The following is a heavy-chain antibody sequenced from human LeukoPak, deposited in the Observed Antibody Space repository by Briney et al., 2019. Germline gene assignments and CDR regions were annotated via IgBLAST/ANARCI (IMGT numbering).Heavy chain of an antibody. V-gene: IGHV4-39*01. CDR3: ARQSDGDYFDY. J-gene: IGHJ4*01. CDR1: GGSISSSSYY. D-gene: IGHD4-17*01. Sequence: SETLSLTCTVSGGSISSSSYYRGWIRQPPGKGLEWIGSIYYSGSTYYNPSLKSRVTMSVDTSKNQFSLKLSSVAAADTAVYYCARQSDGDYFDYWGHGTLVTVSS. CDR2: IYYSGST.